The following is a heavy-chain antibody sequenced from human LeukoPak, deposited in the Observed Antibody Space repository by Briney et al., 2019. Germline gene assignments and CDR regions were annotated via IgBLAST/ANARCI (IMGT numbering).Heavy chain of an antibody. V-gene: IGHV4-38-2*02. D-gene: IGHD1-14*01. J-gene: IGHJ5*02. CDR3: AREGTARWFDP. Sequence: SETLSLTCTVSGYSISSSYYWGWIWQPPGKGLEWIGSIYHSGSTYYNPSLKSRVTMSVDTSKNQFSLKLNSVTAADTAVYYCAREGTARWFDPWGQGTLVTVSS. CDR1: GYSISSSYY. CDR2: IYHSGST.